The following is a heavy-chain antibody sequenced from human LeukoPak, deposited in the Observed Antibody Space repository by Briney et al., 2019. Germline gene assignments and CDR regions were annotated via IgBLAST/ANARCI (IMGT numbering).Heavy chain of an antibody. CDR3: ATLRPGIAAAIGRGPYWFFDL. D-gene: IGHD6-13*01. CDR1: GGSISTNNYY. Sequence: SETLSLTCTVSGGSISTNNYYWGWIRQPPGKGLEWIGTIYYSGSTYYNPSLKSRVTISVDTSKNQFSLKLSSVTAADTAVYYCATLRPGIAAAIGRGPYWFFDLWGPGSLVTVSS. CDR2: IYYSGST. J-gene: IGHJ2*01. V-gene: IGHV4-39*01.